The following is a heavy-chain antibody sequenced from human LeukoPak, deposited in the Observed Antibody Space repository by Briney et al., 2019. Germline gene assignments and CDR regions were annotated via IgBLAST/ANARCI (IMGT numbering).Heavy chain of an antibody. Sequence: KPGGSLGLSCAASGFTFSSYSMNWVRQAPGKGLEWVSSISSSSSYIYYADSVKGRFTISRDNAKNSLYLQMNSLRAEDTAVYYCARAQEGPGDWTAGLDYWGQGTLVTVSS. CDR1: GFTFSSYS. CDR2: ISSSSSYI. J-gene: IGHJ4*02. V-gene: IGHV3-21*01. CDR3: ARAQEGPGDWTAGLDY. D-gene: IGHD3/OR15-3a*01.